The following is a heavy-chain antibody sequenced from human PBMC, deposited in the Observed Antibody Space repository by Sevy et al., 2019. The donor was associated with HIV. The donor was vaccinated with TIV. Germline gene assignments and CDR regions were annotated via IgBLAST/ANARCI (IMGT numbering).Heavy chain of an antibody. J-gene: IGHJ4*02. V-gene: IGHV5-51*01. CDR3: ARYPIIVGRAAEYYFDY. Sequence: GESLKISCKGSGYTFSNYWIGWVRQMPGKGLEWMGVIYPGDSDTRDSPSFQGQVNISADKSSSTAYLQWSSLKTSDTAIYYCARYPIIVGRAAEYYFDYWGQGTLVTVSS. D-gene: IGHD2-2*01. CDR2: IYPGDSDT. CDR1: GYTFSNYW.